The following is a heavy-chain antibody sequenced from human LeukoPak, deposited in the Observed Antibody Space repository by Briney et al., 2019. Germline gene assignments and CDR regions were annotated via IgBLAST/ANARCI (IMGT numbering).Heavy chain of an antibody. Sequence: SETLSLTCAVYGGSFSGYYWSWIRQPPGKGGEWIGEINHSGSANFNPSLKSRVTISVDTSKNQFSLKLSSVTAADTAVYYCAKLAAPTRPRNYYDSSGYFSVRAFDIWGQGTMVTVSS. CDR1: GGSFSGYY. D-gene: IGHD3-22*01. V-gene: IGHV4-34*01. J-gene: IGHJ3*02. CDR3: AKLAAPTRPRNYYDSSGYFSVRAFDI. CDR2: INHSGSA.